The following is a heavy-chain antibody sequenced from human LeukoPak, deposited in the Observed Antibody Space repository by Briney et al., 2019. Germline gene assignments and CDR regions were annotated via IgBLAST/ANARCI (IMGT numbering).Heavy chain of an antibody. Sequence: GGSLRLSCAASGFTFSTYWMNWVRQAPGKGLEWVANIKPDGSDKYYVDSVKGRFTVSRDNAKSSLYLQMNSLRAEDTAVYYCAKGGDHWGQGTLVTVSS. D-gene: IGHD3-16*01. CDR2: IKPDGSDK. CDR1: GFTFSTYW. J-gene: IGHJ4*02. CDR3: AKGGDH. V-gene: IGHV3-7*01.